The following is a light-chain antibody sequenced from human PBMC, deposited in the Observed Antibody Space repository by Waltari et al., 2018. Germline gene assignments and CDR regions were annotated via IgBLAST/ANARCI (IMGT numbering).Light chain of an antibody. V-gene: IGLV2-11*01. Sequence: QSALTQPRSVSGSPGQSVTISCTGTSSDVGGYNHASWYQQPPGKAPKLMIYDVSKRPSGVPDRFSGSKSGNTASLTISGLQAEDEADYYCCSYAGSYTHWVFGGGTKLTVL. CDR2: DVS. CDR1: SSDVGGYNH. J-gene: IGLJ3*02. CDR3: CSYAGSYTHWV.